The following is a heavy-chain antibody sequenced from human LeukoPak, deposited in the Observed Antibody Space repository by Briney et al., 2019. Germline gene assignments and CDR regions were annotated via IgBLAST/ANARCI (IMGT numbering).Heavy chain of an antibody. CDR3: TSGKNYFDY. Sequence: PGGSLRLSCAASGFFVSSNYMSCVRQAPGKGLEWVSVIYIDGSTYYADSVKGRLTISRDNSKNTLFLQMNSLRADDTAVYYCTSGKNYFDYWGQGSLVTASS. J-gene: IGHJ4*02. CDR2: IYIDGST. CDR1: GFFVSSNY. V-gene: IGHV3-53*01.